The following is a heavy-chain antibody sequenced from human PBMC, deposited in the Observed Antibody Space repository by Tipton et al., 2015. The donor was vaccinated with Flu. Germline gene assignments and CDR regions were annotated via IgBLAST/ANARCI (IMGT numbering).Heavy chain of an antibody. J-gene: IGHJ4*02. CDR3: AGYRPGAPPL. CDR1: GDSITSGNYY. D-gene: IGHD3-16*02. Sequence: TLSLTCTVSGDSITSGNYYWTWIRQSAGKGLEWIGRVSSSGSTRYNPSLKGRATISLDMSRNQFSLKLISVTAADTAVYYCAGYRPGAPPLWGQGTLVTVSS. V-gene: IGHV4-61*02. CDR2: VSSSGST.